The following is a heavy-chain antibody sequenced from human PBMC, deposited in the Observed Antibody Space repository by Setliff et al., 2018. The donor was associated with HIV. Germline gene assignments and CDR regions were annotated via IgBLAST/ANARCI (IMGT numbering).Heavy chain of an antibody. V-gene: IGHV4-34*01. J-gene: IGHJ5*01. Sequence: SETLSLTCAVYGGSLTDYDWTWIRQTPAKGLEWIGEISHSGRTNYNPSLKTRLIISRDTSKNQFSLRLSSATVADTAIYYCARAFEGYCSGASCHWLDSWGQGTQVTVPQ. CDR1: GGSLTDYD. CDR3: ARAFEGYCSGASCHWLDS. CDR2: ISHSGRT. D-gene: IGHD2-15*01.